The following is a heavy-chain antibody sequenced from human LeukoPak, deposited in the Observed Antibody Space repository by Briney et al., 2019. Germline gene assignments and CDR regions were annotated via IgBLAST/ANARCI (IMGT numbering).Heavy chain of an antibody. J-gene: IGHJ3*02. D-gene: IGHD5-12*01. Sequence: SETLSLTCTVSGGSISSGGFHWSWIRQRPGKGLGWIGYIYNSGSAYYNPSLKSRVSISVDTSKNQFSLKLSSVTAADTAVYYCAREGYSGYTSAFDIWGQGTMVTVSS. CDR3: AREGYSGYTSAFDI. CDR1: GGSISSGGFH. CDR2: IYNSGSA. V-gene: IGHV4-31*03.